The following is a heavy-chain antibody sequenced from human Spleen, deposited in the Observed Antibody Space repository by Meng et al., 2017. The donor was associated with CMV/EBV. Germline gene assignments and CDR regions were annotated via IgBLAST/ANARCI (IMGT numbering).Heavy chain of an antibody. J-gene: IGHJ6*02. CDR2: INPDSDYI. V-gene: IGHV3-21*06. D-gene: IGHD5-18*01. CDR3: ARDQEGTRIPSPIHYGLDV. Sequence: GGSLRLSCVASGFTFSGYEMNWVRQAPGRGLEWVSSINPDSDYIQSADSLKGRFTISRDNAKNSLYLRMSGLRVEDTAVYYCARDQEGTRIPSPIHYGLDVWGQGTTVTVSS. CDR1: GFTFSGYE.